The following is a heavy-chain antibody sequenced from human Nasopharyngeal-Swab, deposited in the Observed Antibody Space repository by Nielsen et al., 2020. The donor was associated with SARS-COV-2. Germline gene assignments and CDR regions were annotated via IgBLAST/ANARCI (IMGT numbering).Heavy chain of an antibody. CDR1: GYTFTIYA. V-gene: IGHV1-3*01. D-gene: IGHD3-9*01. CDR2: INAGNGNT. Sequence: ASVKVSCKASGYTFTIYAMHCVRQAPGQRLEWMGWINAGNGNTKYSQKFQGRVTITRDTSANTAYMELSSLRSEDTAVYYCARYVDYDILTGYYYYGMDVWGQGTTVTVSS. J-gene: IGHJ6*02. CDR3: ARYVDYDILTGYYYYGMDV.